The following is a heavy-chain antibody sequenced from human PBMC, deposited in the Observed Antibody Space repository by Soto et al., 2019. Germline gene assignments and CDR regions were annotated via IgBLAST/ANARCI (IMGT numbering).Heavy chain of an antibody. J-gene: IGHJ4*02. V-gene: IGHV1-3*01. D-gene: IGHD5-18*01. Sequence: ASLKVSCKASGYTFSTYAIHWLRQAPGQSLEYMGWINAGNGNTRSSQKLQGRITITSDTSATTTYMELSSLTSEDTAVYYCARALLGYGYEFDYWGQGTQVTVSS. CDR2: INAGNGNT. CDR1: GYTFSTYA. CDR3: ARALLGYGYEFDY.